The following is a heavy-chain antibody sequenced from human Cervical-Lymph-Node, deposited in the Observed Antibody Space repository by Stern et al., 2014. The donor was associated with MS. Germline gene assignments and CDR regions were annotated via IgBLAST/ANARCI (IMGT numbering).Heavy chain of an antibody. CDR3: ALYRTFDY. CDR1: GFTFSTCN. CDR2: ISTSSDSI. V-gene: IGHV3-48*01. J-gene: IGHJ4*02. D-gene: IGHD1-26*01. Sequence: EDQLVESGGGLVQPGGSLRLSCAASGFTFSTCNMNWVRQSPGKGLEWVSFISTSSDSIYYADSVKGRFTISRDNAKNSLYLQMNSLRAEDTAVYYCALYRTFDYWGQGTLVTVSS.